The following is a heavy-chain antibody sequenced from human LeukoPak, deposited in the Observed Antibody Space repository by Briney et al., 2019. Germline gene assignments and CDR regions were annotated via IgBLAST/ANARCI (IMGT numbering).Heavy chain of an antibody. CDR1: GGSISSYY. D-gene: IGHD1-26*01. J-gene: IGHJ1*01. CDR3: ARRIVGARYFHH. V-gene: IGHV4-59*12. Sequence: SETLSLTCTVSGGSISSYYWSWIRQPPGKGLEWIGYIYYSGSTNYNPSLKSRVTISVDTSENQFSLKLSSVTAADTAIYYCARRIVGARYFHHWGQGTLVTVSS. CDR2: IYYSGST.